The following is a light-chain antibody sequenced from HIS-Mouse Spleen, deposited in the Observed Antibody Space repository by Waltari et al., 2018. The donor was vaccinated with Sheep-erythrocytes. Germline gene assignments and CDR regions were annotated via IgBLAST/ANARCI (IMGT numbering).Light chain of an antibody. CDR2: QDS. J-gene: IGLJ2*01. V-gene: IGLV3-1*01. CDR1: KLGDKY. Sequence: SYELTQPPSVSVSTGQTASITCSGAKLGDKYACWYQQKPGQSPVLVIYQDSKRPSGIPERFSGSNSGNTATLTISGTQAMDEADYYCQAWDSSTAVFGGGTKLTVL. CDR3: QAWDSSTAV.